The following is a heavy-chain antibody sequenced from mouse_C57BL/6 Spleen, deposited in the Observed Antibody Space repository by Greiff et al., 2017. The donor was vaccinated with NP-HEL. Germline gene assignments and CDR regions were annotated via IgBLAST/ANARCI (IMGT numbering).Heavy chain of an antibody. V-gene: IGHV1-64*01. Sequence: QVQLQQPGAELVKPGASVTLSCKASGYTFTSYWMHWVKQRPGQGLEWIGMIHPNSGSTNYNEKFKSKATLTVDKSSSTAYMQLSSLTSEDSAVYYCARSYGSSPFAYWGQGTLVTVSA. CDR3: ARSYGSSPFAY. J-gene: IGHJ3*01. D-gene: IGHD1-1*01. CDR1: GYTFTSYW. CDR2: IHPNSGST.